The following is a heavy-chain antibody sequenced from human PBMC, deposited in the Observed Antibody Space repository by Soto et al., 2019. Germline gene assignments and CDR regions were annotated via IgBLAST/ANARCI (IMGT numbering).Heavy chain of an antibody. V-gene: IGHV4-4*02. J-gene: IGHJ4*02. CDR2: IYHSGST. CDR3: AAHSGSTYGPLDY. D-gene: IGHD3-10*01. Sequence: LETLSLPLAFSGWSLRKTYWWTWVRQPPGKGLEWIGEIYHSGSTNYNPSLKSRVTISVDKSKNQFSLQLSSMTAADTAVYYCAAHSGSTYGPLDYWGQGTQVTVSS. CDR1: GWSLRKTYW.